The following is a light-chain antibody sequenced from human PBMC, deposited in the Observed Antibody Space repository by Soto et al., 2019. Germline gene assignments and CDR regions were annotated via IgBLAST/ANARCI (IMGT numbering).Light chain of an antibody. J-gene: IGKJ1*01. CDR2: DAS. Sequence: DLQMTQSPSTLSASVGDRVTITCRASQSISSWLAWYQQKPGEAPKLLIYDASSLESGVPSRFSGSGSGTVITLTISRLQPDDFSTYYCQQYNSYRTFGQGTKVEIK. V-gene: IGKV1-5*01. CDR3: QQYNSYRT. CDR1: QSISSW.